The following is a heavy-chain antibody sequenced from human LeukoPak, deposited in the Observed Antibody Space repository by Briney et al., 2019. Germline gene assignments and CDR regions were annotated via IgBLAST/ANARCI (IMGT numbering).Heavy chain of an antibody. CDR1: GSHFTSNW. D-gene: IGHD3-16*01. V-gene: IGHV5-51*01. CDR2: IYPADSDP. Sequence: GGDLQISCKGSGSHFTSNWIGWVRQMPGKGLEWMGIIYPADSDPTYSPSFQGQVTISADKSISTAYLQWRSLKASDTAMYYCARSITFGGVPFDPWGQGTLVTVSP. CDR3: ARSITFGGVPFDP. J-gene: IGHJ5*02.